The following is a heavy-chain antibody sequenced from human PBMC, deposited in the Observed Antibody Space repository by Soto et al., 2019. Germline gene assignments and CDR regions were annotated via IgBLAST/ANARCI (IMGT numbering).Heavy chain of an antibody. CDR1: GGSFSGYY. CDR3: ARGGYQLLSGYYYGMDV. CDR2: INHSGST. D-gene: IGHD2-2*01. V-gene: IGHV4-34*01. Sequence: KTSETLSLTCAVYGGSFSGYYWSWIRQPPGKGLEWIGEINHSGSTNYNPSLKSRVTISVDTSKNQFSLKLSSVTAADTAVYYCARGGYQLLSGYYYGMDVWGQGTTVTVSS. J-gene: IGHJ6*02.